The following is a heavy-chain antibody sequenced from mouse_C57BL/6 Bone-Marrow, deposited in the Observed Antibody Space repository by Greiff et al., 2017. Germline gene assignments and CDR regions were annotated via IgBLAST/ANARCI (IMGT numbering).Heavy chain of an antibody. D-gene: IGHD1-1*01. CDR3: ARCSKDAMEY. CDR2: INPSSGYT. CDR1: GYTFTSYT. Sequence: QVQLQQSGAELARPGASVKMSCKASGYTFTSYTMHWVKQRPGQGLEWIGYINPSSGYTKYNQKIKDKATLTADKSSSTAYMQLSSLTSEDSAVYYCARCSKDAMEYWGQGTSVTVSS. J-gene: IGHJ4*01. V-gene: IGHV1-4*01.